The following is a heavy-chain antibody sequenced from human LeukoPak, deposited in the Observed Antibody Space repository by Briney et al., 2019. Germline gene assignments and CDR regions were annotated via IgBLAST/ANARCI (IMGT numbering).Heavy chain of an antibody. CDR1: GFTVSTNY. D-gene: IGHD5-18*01. CDR2: VYMGGTT. J-gene: IGHJ4*02. V-gene: IGHV3-66*01. CDR3: ARGLLRDGYTYTYSLDY. Sequence: GGSLRLSCAASGFTVSTNYMNWVRQAPGKGLEWVSVVYMGGTTYYADSVKGRFTISRDSTKNTIYPQMNNLRAEDTAVYYCARGLLRDGYTYTYSLDYWGQGALVTVSS.